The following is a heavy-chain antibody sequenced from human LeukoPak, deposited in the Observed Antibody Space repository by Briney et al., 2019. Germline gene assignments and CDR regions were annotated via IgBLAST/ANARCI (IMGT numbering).Heavy chain of an antibody. D-gene: IGHD6-19*01. CDR2: IYHSGST. CDR3: ARAPGIAVAGTGGPGWFDP. V-gene: IGHV4-30-2*01. CDR1: GGSISSGGYS. Sequence: SETLSLTCAVFGGSISSGGYSWSWIRQPPGKGLEWIGYIYHSGSTYYNPSLKSRVTISVDRSKNQFSLKLSSVTAADTAVYYCARAPGIAVAGTGGPGWFDPWGQGTLVTVSS. J-gene: IGHJ5*02.